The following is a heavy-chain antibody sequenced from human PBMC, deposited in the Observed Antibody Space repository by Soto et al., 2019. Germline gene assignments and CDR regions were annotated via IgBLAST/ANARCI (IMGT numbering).Heavy chain of an antibody. Sequence: SETLSLTCTVSGGSISSSSYYWGWIRQPPGKGLEWIGSIYYSGSTYYNPSLKSRVTISVDTSKNQFSLKLSSVTAADTAVYYCASPGYSSSWYFSQYYYYGMDVWGQGTTVTVSS. CDR3: ASPGYSSSWYFSQYYYYGMDV. CDR1: GGSISSSSYY. CDR2: IYYSGST. J-gene: IGHJ6*02. V-gene: IGHV4-39*01. D-gene: IGHD6-13*01.